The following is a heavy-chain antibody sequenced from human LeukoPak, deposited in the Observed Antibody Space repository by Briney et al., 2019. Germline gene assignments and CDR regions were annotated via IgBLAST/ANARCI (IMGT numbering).Heavy chain of an antibody. CDR2: IRNSDGMT. CDR3: AKGLERESRLDS. V-gene: IGHV3-23*01. Sequence: PGGSLRVSCDASGFSINTYTMYGVRQAPWQGLEWVSGIRNSDGMTYYADSVRGRFTISTDNSKNTLYLQMNSLRAEDTALYYCAKGLERESRLDSWGQGTLVTVSS. CDR1: GFSINTYT. J-gene: IGHJ4*02. D-gene: IGHD1-1*01.